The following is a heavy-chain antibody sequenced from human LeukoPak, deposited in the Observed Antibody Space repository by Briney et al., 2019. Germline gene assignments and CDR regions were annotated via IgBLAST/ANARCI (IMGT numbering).Heavy chain of an antibody. CDR1: GYSISSGYY. CDR3: ARDRCSSTSCYYGVDY. J-gene: IGHJ4*02. V-gene: IGHV4-38-2*02. Sequence: LETLSLTCAVSGYSISSGYYWGWIRQPPGKGLEWIGSMYHSGSTSYNPSLKSRVTISVDTSKNQLSLKLSSVTAADTAVYYCARDRCSSTSCYYGVDYWGQGTLVTVSS. D-gene: IGHD2-2*01. CDR2: MYHSGST.